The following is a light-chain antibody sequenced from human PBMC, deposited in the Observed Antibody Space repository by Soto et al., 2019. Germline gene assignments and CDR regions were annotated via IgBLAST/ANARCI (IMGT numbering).Light chain of an antibody. CDR2: EVS. CDR3: ISYTGSSTPYV. CDR1: SSEVACYNH. J-gene: IGLJ1*01. Sequence: QSVLTQPASVSGSPGQSITISCTGTSSEVACYNHVSWYQQHPGKAPKLMIYEVSKRISEVSNRFSGSKSGNTASLNISGLQADDETDYYCISYTGSSTPYVFGTGTKVTVL. V-gene: IGLV2-14*01.